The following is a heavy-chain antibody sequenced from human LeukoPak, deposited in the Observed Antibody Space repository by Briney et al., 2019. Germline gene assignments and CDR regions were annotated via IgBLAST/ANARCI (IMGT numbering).Heavy chain of an antibody. D-gene: IGHD2-15*01. CDR1: GFTFSDYY. CDR2: XXXXGSTI. J-gene: IGHJ3*02. V-gene: IGHV3-11*01. Sequence: GGSLRLSCAASGFTFSDYYMSWLRQAPGKXLXXXXXXXXXGSTIYHADSMKGRFTISRDNAKNSVYLQMNSLRAEDTAVYYCARGLGYCSGGSCPRRAFDIWGQGTMVTVSS. CDR3: ARGLGYCSGGSCPRRAFDI.